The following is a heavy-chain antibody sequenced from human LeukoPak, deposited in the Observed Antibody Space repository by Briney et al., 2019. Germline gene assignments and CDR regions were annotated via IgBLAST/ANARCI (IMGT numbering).Heavy chain of an antibody. V-gene: IGHV3-7*03. D-gene: IGHD6-6*01. Sequence: QTGGSLRLSCAASGFTFSSCWMNWARQAPGKGLEWVASINSDGSEGYYADVVKGRFTISRDNAKNSLYLQINSLRAKDTAVYYCARSSYSSSSSVWGQGTMVTVSS. CDR2: INSDGSEG. CDR1: GFTFSSCW. CDR3: ARSSYSSSSSV. J-gene: IGHJ3*01.